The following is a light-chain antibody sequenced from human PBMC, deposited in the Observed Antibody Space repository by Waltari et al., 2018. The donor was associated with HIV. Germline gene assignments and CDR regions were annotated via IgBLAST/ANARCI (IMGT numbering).Light chain of an antibody. CDR1: RSNIGNNY. Sequence: HSVLTQPPSVSAAPGQKVTISCSGSRSNIGNNYVSCYQQFPGTAPKLLIYDNNKRASGIPDRFSGTKSGTSATLGITGLQTGDEAGYYCGAWDSGLSAWVFGGGTKLTVL. J-gene: IGLJ3*02. CDR3: GAWDSGLSAWV. CDR2: DNN. V-gene: IGLV1-51*01.